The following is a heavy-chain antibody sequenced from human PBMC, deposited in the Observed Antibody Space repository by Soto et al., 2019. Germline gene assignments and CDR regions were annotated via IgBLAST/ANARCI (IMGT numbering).Heavy chain of an antibody. CDR1: GYTFTSYG. CDR3: ARVFPSIVVVVAATGRNYYGMDV. V-gene: IGHV1-18*04. CDR2: ISAYNGNT. D-gene: IGHD2-15*01. Sequence: RPSVKVSCKASGYTFTSYGISWGRQAPGQGLEWMGWISAYNGNTNYAQKLQGRVTMTTDTSTSTAYMELRSLRSDDTAVYYCARVFPSIVVVVAATGRNYYGMDVWGQGTTVTVSS. J-gene: IGHJ6*02.